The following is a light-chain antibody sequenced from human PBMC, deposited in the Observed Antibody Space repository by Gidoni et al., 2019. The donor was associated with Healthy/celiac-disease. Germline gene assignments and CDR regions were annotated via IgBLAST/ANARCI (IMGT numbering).Light chain of an antibody. J-gene: IGKJ1*01. Sequence: DIVMTQSPDSLAGSLGERATINCKSSQSVLYSSNNKNYLAWYQQKPGQPPKLLIYWASTRESGVPDRFSGSGSGTDFTLTIGSLQAEDVAVYYCQQYYSTPWTFGQGTKVEIK. V-gene: IGKV4-1*01. CDR3: QQYYSTPWT. CDR2: WAS. CDR1: QSVLYSSNNKNY.